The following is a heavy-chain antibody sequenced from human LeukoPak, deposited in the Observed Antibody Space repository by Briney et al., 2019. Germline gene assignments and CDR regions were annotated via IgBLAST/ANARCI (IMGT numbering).Heavy chain of an antibody. V-gene: IGHV3-30*03. D-gene: IGHD3-10*01. CDR1: GFTFSSYS. J-gene: IGHJ4*02. Sequence: GGSLRLSCAASGFTFSSYSMNWVRQAPGKGLEWVAVMSFDGSNKYYADSVKGRFTISRDNSKNTLYLQMNGLRAEDTAIYYCASGYYGSGINPCYFDYWGQGTLVTVSS. CDR3: ASGYYGSGINPCYFDY. CDR2: MSFDGSNK.